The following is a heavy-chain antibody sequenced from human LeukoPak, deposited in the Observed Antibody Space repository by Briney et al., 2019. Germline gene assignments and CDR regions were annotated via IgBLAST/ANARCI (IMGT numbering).Heavy chain of an antibody. J-gene: IGHJ4*02. CDR3: ARDRCSSTSCYCGY. D-gene: IGHD2-2*01. V-gene: IGHV1-18*01. Sequence: ASVNVSCKASGYTFTSYGISWVRQAPGQGLEWMGWISAYNGNTNYAQKLQGRVTMTTDTSTSTAYMELRSLRSDDTAVYYCARDRCSSTSCYCGYWGQGTLVTVSS. CDR1: GYTFTSYG. CDR2: ISAYNGNT.